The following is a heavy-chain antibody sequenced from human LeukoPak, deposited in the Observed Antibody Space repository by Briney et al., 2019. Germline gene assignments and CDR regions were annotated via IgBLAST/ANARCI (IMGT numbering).Heavy chain of an antibody. Sequence: SETLSLTSTVSGGSISSYYWSWIRQPPGKGLEWIGYIYYSGSTNYNPSLKSRVTISVDTSKDQFSLKLSSVTAADTAVYYCARLGGTLRWYFDLWGRGTLVTVSS. CDR2: IYYSGST. D-gene: IGHD1-14*01. CDR3: ARLGGTLRWYFDL. V-gene: IGHV4-59*08. CDR1: GGSISSYY. J-gene: IGHJ2*01.